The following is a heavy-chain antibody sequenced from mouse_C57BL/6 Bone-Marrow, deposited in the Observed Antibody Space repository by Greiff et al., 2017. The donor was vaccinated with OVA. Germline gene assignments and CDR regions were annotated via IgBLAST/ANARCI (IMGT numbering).Heavy chain of an antibody. CDR1: GFTFSNYW. V-gene: IGHV6-3*01. CDR3: SYWDDEGY. Sequence: LQQSGGGLVQPGGSMKLSCVASGFTFSNYWMNWVRQSPEQGLEWVAQIRLKSDNYATHYAESVKGRFTISRDDSKSSVYLQMNNLRAEDTGIYYCSYWDDEGYWGQGTTLTVSS. D-gene: IGHD4-1*01. J-gene: IGHJ2*01. CDR2: IRLKSDNYAT.